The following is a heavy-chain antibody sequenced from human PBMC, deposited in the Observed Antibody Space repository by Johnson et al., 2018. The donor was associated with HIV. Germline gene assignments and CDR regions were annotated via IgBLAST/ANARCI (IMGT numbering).Heavy chain of an antibody. J-gene: IGHJ3*02. V-gene: IGHV3-11*04. CDR1: GFTFSRYW. CDR3: APQLGIGDAFDI. CDR2: ISSSGSTI. D-gene: IGHD7-27*01. Sequence: QVQLVESGGGLIQPGGSLRLSCAASGFTFSRYWMHWIRQAPGKGLEWVSYISSSGSTIYYADSVKGRFTISRDNAKYSLYLQMNSLRAEDTAVYYCAPQLGIGDAFDIWGQGTMVTVSS.